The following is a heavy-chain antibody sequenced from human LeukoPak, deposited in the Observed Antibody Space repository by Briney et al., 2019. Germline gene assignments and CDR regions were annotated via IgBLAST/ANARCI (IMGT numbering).Heavy chain of an antibody. Sequence: SVKVSCKASGGTFSSYAISWVRQAPGQGLEWMGGIIPIFGTANYAQKFQGRVTITTDESTSTAYMELSSLRSEDTAVYFCARDVRVGYDSSGYPLDYWGQGTLVTVSS. D-gene: IGHD3-22*01. CDR3: ARDVRVGYDSSGYPLDY. CDR1: GGTFSSYA. V-gene: IGHV1-69*05. CDR2: IIPIFGTA. J-gene: IGHJ4*02.